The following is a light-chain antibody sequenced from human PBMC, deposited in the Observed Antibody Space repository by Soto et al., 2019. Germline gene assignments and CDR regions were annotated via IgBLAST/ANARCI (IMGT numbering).Light chain of an antibody. CDR2: GAS. Sequence: ESVLTQSPGTLSLSPGERATLSCRASQSVSSSYLAWYQQKPGQAPRLLIYGASSRATGIPHRFSGSGSGTDFTLTISRLGLQDLAVYYCQQYGSSPRTFARRTKLEIK. J-gene: IGKJ2*01. V-gene: IGKV3-20*01. CDR1: QSVSSSY. CDR3: QQYGSSPRT.